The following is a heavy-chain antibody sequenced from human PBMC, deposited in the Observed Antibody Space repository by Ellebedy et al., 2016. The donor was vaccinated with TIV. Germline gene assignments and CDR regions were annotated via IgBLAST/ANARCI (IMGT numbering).Heavy chain of an antibody. CDR3: ARDVAPVGQVTFDC. J-gene: IGHJ4*02. V-gene: IGHV3-7*03. CDR1: GFIFSGSW. Sequence: LGGSLRLSCAASGFIFSGSWMTWVRQAPGKGLEWVANINQDGSDEYYVDSVKGRFTISRDNAKNSLYLQMNSLRAEDTAMYYCARDVAPVGQVTFDCWGQGTLVTVSS. D-gene: IGHD2-21*02. CDR2: INQDGSDE.